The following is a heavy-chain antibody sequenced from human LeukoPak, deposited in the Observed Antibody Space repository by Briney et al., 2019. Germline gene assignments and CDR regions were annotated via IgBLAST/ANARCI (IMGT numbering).Heavy chain of an antibody. D-gene: IGHD5-24*01. CDR3: TRVGYIDEGIDY. Sequence: GGALRLSCVASGFPFSSYWMACVRQAPGKGREWVANIKQDGSKKSYVDSVKGRFTISRDNAKNSLYLQMNRLRAEDTAIYYCTRVGYIDEGIDYWGQGTLVTVSS. CDR2: IKQDGSKK. V-gene: IGHV3-7*04. J-gene: IGHJ4*02. CDR1: GFPFSSYW.